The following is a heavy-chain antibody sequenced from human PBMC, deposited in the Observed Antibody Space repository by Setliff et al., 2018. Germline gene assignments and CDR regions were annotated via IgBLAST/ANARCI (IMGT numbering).Heavy chain of an antibody. V-gene: IGHV3-21*04. CDR2: ISSSSSYI. CDR1: GFTFSSYS. CDR3: ARDPAGWNTAMVNWFDP. Sequence: GGSLRLSCAASGFTFSSYSMNWVRQAPGQGLEWVSSISSSSSYIYYADSVKGRFTISRDNAKNSLYLQMNSLRAEDTAVYYCARDPAGWNTAMVNWFDPWGQGTLVTVSS. J-gene: IGHJ5*02. D-gene: IGHD5-18*01.